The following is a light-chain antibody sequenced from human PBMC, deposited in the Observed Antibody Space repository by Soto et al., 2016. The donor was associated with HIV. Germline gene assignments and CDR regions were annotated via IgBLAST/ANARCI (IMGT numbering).Light chain of an antibody. Sequence: SYVLTQPPSVSVAPGKTARITCGGNNIETRSVHWYQQKPGQAPVLVIYDDNDRPSGIPDRFSASNSGNTATLTISRVEAGDEADYHCQVWDGTNDPYAFGTGTKVTVL. CDR3: QVWDGTNDPYA. CDR2: DDN. V-gene: IGLV3-21*04. J-gene: IGLJ1*01. CDR1: NIETRS.